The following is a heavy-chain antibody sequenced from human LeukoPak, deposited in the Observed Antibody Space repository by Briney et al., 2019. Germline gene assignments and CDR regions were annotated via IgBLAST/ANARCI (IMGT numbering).Heavy chain of an antibody. V-gene: IGHV3-7*01. Sequence: GGSLRLSCAVSGFSVSGYWMTWVRQAPGKGLEWVANIKQDGSEKNYVDSVKGRFTISRDNAENSLFLQMNSLRVEDTAVYYCAQGHYVGNSEFLDNWGQGSLVIVSS. CDR1: GFSVSGYW. CDR2: IKQDGSEK. CDR3: AQGHYVGNSEFLDN. D-gene: IGHD4-23*01. J-gene: IGHJ4*02.